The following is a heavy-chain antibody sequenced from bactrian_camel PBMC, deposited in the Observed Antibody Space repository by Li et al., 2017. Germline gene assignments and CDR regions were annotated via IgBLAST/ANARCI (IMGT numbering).Heavy chain of an antibody. CDR1: GNFNRMNC. D-gene: IGHD2*01. V-gene: IGHV3S53*01. Sequence: HVQLVESGGGLVQAGGSLNLSCAATGNFNRMNCMGWFRQAPGKEREGVTTIRSDGSTSYADAVRGRFTVSKDNAKNTLYLQMNDLQSEDTAMYYCAAELDCSEGYSFQPGTFYGMDYWGKGTQVTVS. CDR2: IRSDGST. J-gene: IGHJ7*01.